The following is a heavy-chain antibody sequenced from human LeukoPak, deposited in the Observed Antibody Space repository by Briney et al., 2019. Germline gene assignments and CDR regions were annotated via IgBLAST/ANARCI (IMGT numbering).Heavy chain of an antibody. CDR2: IRYDGSNK. J-gene: IGHJ3*02. D-gene: IGHD3-3*01. CDR3: ARGDVLRFLEWLFQPDAFDI. V-gene: IGHV3-30*02. Sequence: HPGGSLRLSCAASGFTFSNFGMHWVRQAPGKGLEWVAFIRYDGSNKYYADSVKGRFTISRDNSKNTLYLQMNSLRAEDTAVYYCARGDVLRFLEWLFQPDAFDIWGQGTMVTVSS. CDR1: GFTFSNFG.